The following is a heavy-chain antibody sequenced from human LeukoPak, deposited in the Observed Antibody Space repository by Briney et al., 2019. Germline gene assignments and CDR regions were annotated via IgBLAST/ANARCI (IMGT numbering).Heavy chain of an antibody. CDR3: ARGQRRLQDY. CDR1: GFTFNIYW. V-gene: IGHV3-7*05. Sequence: GGSLRLSCAASGFTFNIYWMSWVRQAPGKGLEWVANINQDGSEKYYVDSVKGRFTISRDNAKNSLYLQMNSLRAEDTAVYYCARGQRRLQDYWGQGTLVTVSS. J-gene: IGHJ4*02. CDR2: INQDGSEK.